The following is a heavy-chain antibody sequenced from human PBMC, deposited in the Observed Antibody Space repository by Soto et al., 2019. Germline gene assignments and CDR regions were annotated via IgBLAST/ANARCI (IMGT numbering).Heavy chain of an antibody. CDR2: ISDGGTTI. V-gene: IGHV3-48*03. CDR1: GFIFSDYE. Sequence: EAELVESGGGLVQPGGSLTLSCAASGFIFSDYEVDWVRQAPGRGPEWISYISDGGTTIYYATSVKGRFTISRDDAKKSLYLHMNNLRVDDTAIYFCVKEYCTGGTCFDAFDLWGRGTVGTVSS. J-gene: IGHJ3*01. D-gene: IGHD2-8*02. CDR3: VKEYCTGGTCFDAFDL.